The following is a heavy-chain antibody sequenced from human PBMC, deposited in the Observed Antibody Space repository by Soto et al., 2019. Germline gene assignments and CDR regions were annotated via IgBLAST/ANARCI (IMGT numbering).Heavy chain of an antibody. V-gene: IGHV5-51*01. D-gene: IGHD2-2*01. J-gene: IGHJ5*02. Sequence: LKISCTGVGYSFTSYRIGWVRQMPGKGLEWMGIIYPGDSDTRYSPSFQGQVTISADKSITTAYLQWSSLKASDTAMYYCARGYCTTTICDPWFDPWGQGTLVTVSS. CDR2: IYPGDSDT. CDR3: ARGYCTTTICDPWFDP. CDR1: GYSFTSYR.